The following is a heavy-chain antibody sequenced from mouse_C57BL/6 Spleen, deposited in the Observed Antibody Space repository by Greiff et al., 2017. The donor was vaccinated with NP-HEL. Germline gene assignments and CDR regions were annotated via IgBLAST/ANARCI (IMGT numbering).Heavy chain of an antibody. V-gene: IGHV5-6*01. D-gene: IGHD2-4*01. CDR2: ISSGGSYT. CDR1: GFTFSSYG. CDR3: ARKDYDYEGGYFDY. Sequence: EVKLVESGGDLVKPGGSLKLSCAASGFTFSSYGMSWVRQTPDKRLEWVATISSGGSYTYYPDSVKGRFTISRDNAKNTLYLQMCSLKSEDTAMYYCARKDYDYEGGYFDYWGQGTTLTVSS. J-gene: IGHJ2*01.